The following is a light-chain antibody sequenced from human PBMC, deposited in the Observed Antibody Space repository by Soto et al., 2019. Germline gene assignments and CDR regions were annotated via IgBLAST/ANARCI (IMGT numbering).Light chain of an antibody. CDR3: SSYTSSSPYV. J-gene: IGLJ1*01. Sequence: QSLLTQPASGSGSPGQASSISCTGTSSDVGGYNYVSWFQQHPGKAPKLMIYDVSNRPSGVSNRFSGSKSGNTASLTISGLQAEDEADYYCSSYTSSSPYVFGTGTKVTVL. CDR2: DVS. V-gene: IGLV2-14*01. CDR1: SSDVGGYNY.